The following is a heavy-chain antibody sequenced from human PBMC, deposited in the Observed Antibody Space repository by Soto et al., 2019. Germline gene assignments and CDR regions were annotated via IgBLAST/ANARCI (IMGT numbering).Heavy chain of an antibody. V-gene: IGHV3-48*02. Sequence: LRLSCAASGFTFSSLWMNWVRQAPGKGLEWVSYISSSSSTIYYADSVKGRFTISRDNAKNSLYLQMNSLRDEDTAVYYCARGGAPWLWFGEYFDYWGQGTLVTVSS. D-gene: IGHD3-10*01. CDR1: GFTFSSLW. CDR2: ISSSSSTI. J-gene: IGHJ4*02. CDR3: ARGGAPWLWFGEYFDY.